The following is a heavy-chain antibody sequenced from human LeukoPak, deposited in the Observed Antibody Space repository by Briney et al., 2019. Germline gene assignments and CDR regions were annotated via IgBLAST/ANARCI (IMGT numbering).Heavy chain of an antibody. V-gene: IGHV1-69*13. CDR2: IIPMFGTV. CDR1: GDTLSSHG. D-gene: IGHD6-6*01. J-gene: IGHJ6*03. Sequence: ASVKVSCKASGDTLSSHGFSWVRQAPGQGLEWMGGIIPMFGTVNYAQNFQGRVTITADESTGTAYMDLSSLRSEDTAVYYCARVISIGQPPYFYYMDVWGKGTTVTVSS. CDR3: ARVISIGQPPYFYYMDV.